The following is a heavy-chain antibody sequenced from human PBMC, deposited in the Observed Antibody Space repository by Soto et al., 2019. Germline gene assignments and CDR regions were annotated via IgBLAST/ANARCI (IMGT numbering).Heavy chain of an antibody. CDR1: GFTFSNYA. CDR3: ARGDHYHSSGYNPFNWFDS. V-gene: IGHV3-23*01. Sequence: GVSLRRSXAASGFTFSNYAMSWGRQAPGQGLEWVSAISSSGGGTYYADPVKGRFTISRDNSKNTLDLQMNSLRAEDTAVYYCARGDHYHSSGYNPFNWFDSWGRGTLVTVST. J-gene: IGHJ5*01. D-gene: IGHD3-22*01. CDR2: ISSSGGGT.